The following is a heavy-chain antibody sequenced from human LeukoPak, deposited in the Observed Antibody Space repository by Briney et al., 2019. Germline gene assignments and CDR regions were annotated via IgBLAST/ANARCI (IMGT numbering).Heavy chain of an antibody. V-gene: IGHV4-34*01. Sequence: SETLSLTCAVYGGSFSGYYWSWTRQPPGKGLEWIGEINHSGSTNYNPSLKSRVTISVDTSKNQFSLKLSSVTAADTAVYYCARGRNYYDSSGYVLNFDYWGQGTLVTVSS. CDR1: GGSFSGYY. J-gene: IGHJ4*02. D-gene: IGHD3-22*01. CDR2: INHSGST. CDR3: ARGRNYYDSSGYVLNFDY.